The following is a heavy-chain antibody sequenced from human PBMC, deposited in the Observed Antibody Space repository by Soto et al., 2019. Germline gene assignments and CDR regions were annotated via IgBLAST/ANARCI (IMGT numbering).Heavy chain of an antibody. J-gene: IGHJ4*02. CDR3: ARLRSSWPYYFDY. CDR2: IYYSGST. Sequence: QLQLQESGPGLVKPSETLSLTCTVSGGSISSSSYYWGWIRQPPGKGLEWIGSIYYSGSTYYNPSLKSRVTISVDTSKNQFSLKLSSVTAADTAVYYCARLRSSWPYYFDYWGQGTLVTVSS. CDR1: GGSISSSSYY. D-gene: IGHD6-13*01. V-gene: IGHV4-39*01.